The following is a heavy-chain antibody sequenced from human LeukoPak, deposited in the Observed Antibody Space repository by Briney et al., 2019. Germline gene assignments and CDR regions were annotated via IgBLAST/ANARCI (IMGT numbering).Heavy chain of an antibody. CDR3: ARDLPQYYDILTGGPRLGAFDI. V-gene: IGHV3-21*01. CDR1: GFTFSSYS. Sequence: GGSLRLSCAASGFTFSSYSMNWVRQAPGKGLEWVSSISSSSSYIYYADSVKGRFTISRDNAKNSLYLQMNSLRAEDTAVHYCARDLPQYYDILTGGPRLGAFDIWGQGTMVTVSS. J-gene: IGHJ3*02. CDR2: ISSSSSYI. D-gene: IGHD3-9*01.